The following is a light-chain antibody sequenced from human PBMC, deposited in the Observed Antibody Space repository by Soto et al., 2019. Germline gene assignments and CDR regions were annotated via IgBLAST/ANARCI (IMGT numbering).Light chain of an antibody. CDR3: SSFTSSDTDV. V-gene: IGLV2-14*03. CDR2: DVS. CDR1: SSDVGFSNY. Sequence: QSVLTQPASVSGSPGQSITISCTGTSSDVGFSNYIFWYQQHPGKAPKLIISDVSNRPSGVSNRFSGSKSANTASLTISGLPAEDEADYYCSSFTSSDTDVFGSGTKVTVL. J-gene: IGLJ1*01.